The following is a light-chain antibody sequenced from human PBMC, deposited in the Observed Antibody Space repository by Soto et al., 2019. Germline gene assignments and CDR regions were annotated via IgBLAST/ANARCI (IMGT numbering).Light chain of an antibody. Sequence: QSALTQPASVSGSPGQSITISCTGTSSDVGGYNYVSWYQQHPGKAPKLMIYEVSNRPSGVSNRFSGSKSGNTASLTISGLQAEDEAVYYCSSYTTRSTPPYVFGTGTKVTV. V-gene: IGLV2-14*03. J-gene: IGLJ1*01. CDR3: SSYTTRSTPPYV. CDR2: EVS. CDR1: SSDVGGYNY.